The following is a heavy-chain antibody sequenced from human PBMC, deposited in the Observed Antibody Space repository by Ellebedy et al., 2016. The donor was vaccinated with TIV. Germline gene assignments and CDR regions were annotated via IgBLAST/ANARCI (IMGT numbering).Heavy chain of an antibody. CDR3: ARDRWKVVVFSIPQYYGMDV. D-gene: IGHD3-22*01. V-gene: IGHV3-48*02. J-gene: IGHJ6*02. Sequence: GESLKISCAASGFTFSSYGMNWVRQAPGKGLEWVSYISSSSNTIYYADSVKGRFTISRDNAKNSLYLQMNSLRDEDTAVYYCARDRWKVVVFSIPQYYGMDVWGQGTTVTVSS. CDR2: ISSSSNTI. CDR1: GFTFSSYG.